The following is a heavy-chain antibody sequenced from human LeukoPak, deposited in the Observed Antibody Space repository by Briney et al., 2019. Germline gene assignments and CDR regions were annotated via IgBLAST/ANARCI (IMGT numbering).Heavy chain of an antibody. J-gene: IGHJ4*02. V-gene: IGHV3-23*01. CDR1: EFTFSSYA. CDR3: AYLGLLSLRYYFDY. D-gene: IGHD3-3*01. Sequence: GGSLRLSCAASEFTFSSYAMSWVRQAPEKGLEWVSAISASGGSTYYADSVKGRFTISRDNSKNTLYLQMNSLRVEDTAVYYCAYLGLLSLRYYFDYWGQGTLVTVSS. CDR2: ISASGGST.